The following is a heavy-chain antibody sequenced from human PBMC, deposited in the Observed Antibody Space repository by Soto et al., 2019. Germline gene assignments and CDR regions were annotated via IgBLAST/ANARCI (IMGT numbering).Heavy chain of an antibody. CDR2: ISYDGSNK. D-gene: IGHD4-17*01. J-gene: IGHJ4*02. Sequence: QVQLVESGGGVVQPGRSLRLSCAASGFTFSSYAMHWVRQAPGKGLEWVAVISYDGSNKYYADSVKGRFTISRDNYKNTLYLQMNSLRAEDTAVYYCARDSADYGDYVGYFDYWGQGTLVTVSS. CDR1: GFTFSSYA. CDR3: ARDSADYGDYVGYFDY. V-gene: IGHV3-30-3*01.